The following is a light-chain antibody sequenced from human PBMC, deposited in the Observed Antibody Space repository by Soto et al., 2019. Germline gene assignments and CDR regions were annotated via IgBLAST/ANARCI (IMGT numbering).Light chain of an antibody. CDR2: ATS. CDR3: QKYNSAPYT. J-gene: IGKJ2*01. V-gene: IGKV1-27*01. Sequence: DIQMTQSPSSLSASVGDRVTITCRASQDISNYLAWYQQKPGKVPKLLIYATSTLRSGVPSRFSGRVSGTDFTLTISSLQPEDAATYYCQKYNSAPYTFGQGTKLEIK. CDR1: QDISNY.